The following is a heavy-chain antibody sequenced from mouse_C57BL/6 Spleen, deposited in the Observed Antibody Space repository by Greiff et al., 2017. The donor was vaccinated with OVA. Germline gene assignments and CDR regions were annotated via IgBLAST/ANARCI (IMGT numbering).Heavy chain of an antibody. CDR1: GYSFTDYN. J-gene: IGHJ3*01. CDR3: ARSIYYDYPWFAY. D-gene: IGHD2-4*01. V-gene: IGHV1-39*01. CDR2: INPNYGTT. Sequence: VHVKQSGPELVKPGASVKISCKASGYSFTDYNMNWVKQSNGKSLEWIGVINPNYGTTSYNQKFKGKATLTVDQSSSTAYMQLNSLTSEDSAVYYCARSIYYDYPWFAYWGQGTLVTVSA.